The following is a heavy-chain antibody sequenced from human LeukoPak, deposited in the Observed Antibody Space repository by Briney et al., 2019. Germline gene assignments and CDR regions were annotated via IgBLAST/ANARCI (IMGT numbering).Heavy chain of an antibody. CDR1: GGSISSGGYY. D-gene: IGHD1-20*01. J-gene: IGHJ5*02. Sequence: PSQTLSLTCTVSGGSISSGGYYWSWIRQHPGKGLEWIGYIYYSGSTYYNPALKSRVTISVDTSKNQFSLKLRSVTAADTAVYYCASVNFKGQIVLDPWGQGTLVTVSS. CDR2: IYYSGST. CDR3: ASVNFKGQIVLDP. V-gene: IGHV4-31*03.